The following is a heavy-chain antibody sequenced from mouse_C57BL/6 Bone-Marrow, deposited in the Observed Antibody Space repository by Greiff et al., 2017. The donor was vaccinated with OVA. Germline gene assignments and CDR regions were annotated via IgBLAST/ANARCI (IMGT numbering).Heavy chain of an antibody. V-gene: IGHV6-3*01. CDR3: TGEDYSGSSFDY. D-gene: IGHD1-1*01. CDR1: GFTFSNYW. Sequence: EVMLVESGGGLVQPGGSMKLSCVASGFTFSNYWMNWVRQSPEKGLEWVAQIRLKSDNYATHYAESVKGRFTISRDDSKSSVYLQMNNLRAEDTGIYYCTGEDYSGSSFDYWGQGTTLTVSS. J-gene: IGHJ2*01. CDR2: IRLKSDNYAT.